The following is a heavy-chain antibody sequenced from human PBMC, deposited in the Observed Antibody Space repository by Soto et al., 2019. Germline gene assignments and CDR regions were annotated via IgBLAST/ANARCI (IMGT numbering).Heavy chain of an antibody. V-gene: IGHV1-2*04. CDR3: ARDLTGTGYDAFDI. D-gene: IGHD1-1*01. Sequence: ASVKGSCKASGFTLTDYYIHWVRQAPGQGLQWMGLINPDSGGTRYAQNYQDWVTMTRDTSINTAYMELKRLRFNDTAVYYCARDLTGTGYDAFDIWGQGTMVTVSS. J-gene: IGHJ3*02. CDR1: GFTLTDYY. CDR2: INPDSGGT.